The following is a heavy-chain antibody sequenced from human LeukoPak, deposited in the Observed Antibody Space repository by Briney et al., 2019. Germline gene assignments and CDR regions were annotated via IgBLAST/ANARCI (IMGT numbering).Heavy chain of an antibody. D-gene: IGHD3-22*01. V-gene: IGHV4-4*07. CDR2: IYTSGST. CDR1: GGSISSYY. Sequence: SETLSLTCSVSGGSISSYYWSWIRQPAGKGLEWIGRIYTSGSTNYNPSLKSRVTMSVDTSKNQFSLKLSSVTAADTAVYYCATPNYYDSSGYPLWGQGTLVTVSS. J-gene: IGHJ4*02. CDR3: ATPNYYDSSGYPL.